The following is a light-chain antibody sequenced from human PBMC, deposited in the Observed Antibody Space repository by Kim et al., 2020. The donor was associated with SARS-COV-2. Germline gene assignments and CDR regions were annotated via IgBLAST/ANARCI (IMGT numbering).Light chain of an antibody. CDR1: QDISHS. V-gene: IGKV1-16*02. J-gene: IGKJ4*01. CDR3: QQYKSYPLT. CDR2: AAS. Sequence: AFVGDRVTITGRASQDISHSLAWFQQKQGKAPKSLIYAASSLHRGVPSKFSGSGSGTDFTLIISSLQPEDFATYYCQQYKSYPLTFGGGTKVDIK.